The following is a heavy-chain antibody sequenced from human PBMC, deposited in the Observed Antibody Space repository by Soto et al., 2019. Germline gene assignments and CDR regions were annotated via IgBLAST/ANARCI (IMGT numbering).Heavy chain of an antibody. Sequence: ASVKVSCKVSGYTLTELSIHWVRQAPGKGLEWMGGFDPEDGETIYAQKFQGRVTMTEDTSTDTAYMELSSLRSEDTAVYYCAALVLRYFDPKNWFDPWGQGTLVTVSS. CDR1: GYTLTELS. CDR2: FDPEDGET. CDR3: AALVLRYFDPKNWFDP. J-gene: IGHJ5*02. D-gene: IGHD3-9*01. V-gene: IGHV1-24*01.